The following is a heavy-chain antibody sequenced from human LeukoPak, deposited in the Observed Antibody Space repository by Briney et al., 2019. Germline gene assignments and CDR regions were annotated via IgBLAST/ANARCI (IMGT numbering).Heavy chain of an antibody. J-gene: IGHJ4*02. CDR2: IYSSGST. CDR1: GGSISSGSNY. V-gene: IGHV4-39*07. Sequence: SSETLSLTCNVSGGSISSGSNYWGWIRQPPGKTLEWIGSIYSSGSTYYNPSLKSRVIILIDTSKNHFSLTLSSVTAADTAVYYCAGGAPYSYGSFDYWGQGTLVTVSS. CDR3: AGGAPYSYGSFDY. D-gene: IGHD5-18*01.